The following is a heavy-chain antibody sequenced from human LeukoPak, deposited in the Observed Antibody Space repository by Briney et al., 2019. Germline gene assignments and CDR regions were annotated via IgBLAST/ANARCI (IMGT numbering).Heavy chain of an antibody. J-gene: IGHJ3*01. CDR3: ARRELLGYSYGLGAFNV. CDR1: GFIVGHNY. D-gene: IGHD5-18*01. V-gene: IGHV3-66*04. CDR2: IYSGGVYSDGTT. Sequence: GGSLRLSCAASGFIVGHNYMSWFRQAPGKGLEWVSIIYSGGVYSDGTTHYADSVKGRFTISRHSSKNTLYLQMNSLRAEDTAVYYCARRELLGYSYGLGAFNVWGQGTMVTVSS.